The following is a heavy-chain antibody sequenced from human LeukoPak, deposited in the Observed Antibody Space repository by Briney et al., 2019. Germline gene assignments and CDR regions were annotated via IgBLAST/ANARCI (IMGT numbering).Heavy chain of an antibody. CDR2: ITPIFGTA. D-gene: IGHD2-15*01. CDR3: ATQYCSGGSCYHTFDY. J-gene: IGHJ4*02. CDR1: GGTFSSYA. Sequence: SVKVSCKASGGTFSSYAISWVRQAPGQGLEWMGGITPIFGTANYARKFQGRVTITADESTSTAYMELSSLRSEDTAVYYCATQYCSGGSCYHTFDYWGQGTLVTVSS. V-gene: IGHV1-69*13.